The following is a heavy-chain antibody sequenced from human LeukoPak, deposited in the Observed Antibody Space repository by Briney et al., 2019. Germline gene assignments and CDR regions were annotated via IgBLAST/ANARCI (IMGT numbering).Heavy chain of an antibody. J-gene: IGHJ3*02. CDR2: MNPNSGNT. CDR3: ARDPNPLPYYYDSSGYYVEGAFDI. V-gene: IGHV1-8*01. Sequence: GASVKVSCKASGYTFTSYDINWVRQAPGQGLEWMGWMNPNSGNTGYAQKFQGRVTMTRNTSISTAYMELSSLRSEDTAVYYCARDPNPLPYYYDSSGYYVEGAFDIWGQGTMVTVSS. D-gene: IGHD3-22*01. CDR1: GYTFTSYD.